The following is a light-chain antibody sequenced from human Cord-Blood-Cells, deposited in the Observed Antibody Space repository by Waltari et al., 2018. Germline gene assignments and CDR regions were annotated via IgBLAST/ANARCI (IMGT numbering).Light chain of an antibody. CDR1: SSNIGSNT. CDR2: SNN. Sequence: QSVLTQPPSASGTPGQRVTISCSGSSSNIGSNTVNCYQQLPGTAPKLLVYSNNQRPSGVPDRFSCAKSGTSASPAISGLQAEDEADYYCAAWDDSLNGVVFGGGTKLTVL. CDR3: AAWDDSLNGVV. V-gene: IGLV1-44*01. J-gene: IGLJ2*01.